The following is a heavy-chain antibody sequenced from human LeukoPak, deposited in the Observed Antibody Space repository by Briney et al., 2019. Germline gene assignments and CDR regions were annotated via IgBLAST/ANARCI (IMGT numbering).Heavy chain of an antibody. CDR2: ISASGGST. V-gene: IGHV3-23*01. CDR1: GFTFSSYA. D-gene: IGHD5-24*01. CDR3: ARSRDGYNYLDY. J-gene: IGHJ4*02. Sequence: GGSLRLSCAASGFTFSSYAMSWVRQAPGDGLEWVSAISASGGSTYYADSAKRRFMISSDNSKNALYLQKSSLRAEDTAVYYCARSRDGYNYLDYWGQGTLVTVSS.